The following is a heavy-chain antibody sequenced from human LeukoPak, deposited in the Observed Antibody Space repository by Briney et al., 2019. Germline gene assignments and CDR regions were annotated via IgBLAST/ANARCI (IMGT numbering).Heavy chain of an antibody. V-gene: IGHV1-18*01. D-gene: IGHD2-2*01. CDR1: GYTFANYC. Sequence: ASVKVSCKASGYTFANYCINWVRQAPGQGLEWIGCISLDSGNPGYAQRVQSRVPLTTDPSTSTAYMELRSLRSDDTAVYYCAPATYVRPYQLDYWGQGTLVSTSS. CDR3: APATYVRPYQLDY. J-gene: IGHJ4*02. CDR2: ISLDSGNP.